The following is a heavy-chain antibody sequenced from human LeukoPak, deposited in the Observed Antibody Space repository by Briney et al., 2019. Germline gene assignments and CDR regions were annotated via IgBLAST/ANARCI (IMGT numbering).Heavy chain of an antibody. D-gene: IGHD2-2*01. J-gene: IGHJ6*02. Sequence: GGSLRLSCAGSGFTFSSYGMHWVRQAPGKGLEWVAVISYDGSNKSYADSVKGRFTISRYNSKNTLYLQMKSLRAEDTAVYYCAKDIVVVPAAIDYYYYYGMDVWGQGTTVTVSS. V-gene: IGHV3-30*18. CDR3: AKDIVVVPAAIDYYYYYGMDV. CDR1: GFTFSSYG. CDR2: ISYDGSNK.